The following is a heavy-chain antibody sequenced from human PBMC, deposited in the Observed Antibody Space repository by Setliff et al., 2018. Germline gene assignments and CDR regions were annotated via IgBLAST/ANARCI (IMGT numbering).Heavy chain of an antibody. V-gene: IGHV3-7*01. CDR3: ARGGCSATSCLDY. CDR2: IKQDGSEK. Sequence: GGSLRLSCAASGFTFSSYWMSWVRQAPGKGLEWVANIKQDGSEKYYADSVEGRFTISRDNAKNTLYLQMNSLEAEDTAVYYCARGGCSATSCLDYWGQGILVTVSS. CDR1: GFTFSSYW. J-gene: IGHJ4*02. D-gene: IGHD2-2*01.